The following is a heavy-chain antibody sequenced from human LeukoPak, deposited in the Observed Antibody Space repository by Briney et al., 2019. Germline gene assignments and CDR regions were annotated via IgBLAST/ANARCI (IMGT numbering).Heavy chain of an antibody. CDR3: ARGPASFDY. D-gene: IGHD1-14*01. CDR1: GGSISSGGYY. V-gene: IGHV4-31*03. Sequence: TLSLTCTVSGGSISSGGYYWSWIRQRPGKGLEWIGYVYSSGSTNYNPSLVSRVTISLDTSKNQFSLKLSSVTAADTAVYYCARGPASFDYWGQGTLVTVSS. CDR2: VYSSGST. J-gene: IGHJ4*02.